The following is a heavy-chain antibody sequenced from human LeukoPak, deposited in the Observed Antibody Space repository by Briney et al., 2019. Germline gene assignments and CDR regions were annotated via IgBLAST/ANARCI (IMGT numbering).Heavy chain of an antibody. CDR3: ASPRSSSGWELEY. Sequence: PGGSLRLSCAASGFTFSSYSTNWVRQAPGRWLEWVSSISSSSSYIYYADSVKGRRTISRDNAKNSLYLQMNSLRAEDTAVYYCASPRSSSGWELEYWGQGTLVTVSS. D-gene: IGHD6-19*01. CDR2: ISSSSSYI. V-gene: IGHV3-21*01. J-gene: IGHJ4*02. CDR1: GFTFSSYS.